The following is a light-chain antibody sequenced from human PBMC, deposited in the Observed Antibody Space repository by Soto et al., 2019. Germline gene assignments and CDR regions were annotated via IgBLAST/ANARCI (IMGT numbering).Light chain of an antibody. Sequence: QSALTQPRSVSGSPGQSVTISCTGTSSDVGTYKYVSWYQQHPGKVPKLMIYDVSNRPSGVSDRFSGSKSGNTASLTISGLHAEDEADYYCSSYTSSSTLGVFGTGTKVTVL. CDR1: SSDVGTYKY. V-gene: IGLV2-11*01. J-gene: IGLJ1*01. CDR2: DVS. CDR3: SSYTSSSTLGV.